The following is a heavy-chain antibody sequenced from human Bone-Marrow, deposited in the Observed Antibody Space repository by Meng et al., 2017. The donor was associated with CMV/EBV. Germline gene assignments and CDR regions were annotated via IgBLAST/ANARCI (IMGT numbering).Heavy chain of an antibody. Sequence: GGSLRLSCAASGFTFSSYAMHWVRQAPGKGLEWVAVISYDGSNKYYAVSVRGRFTISRDNSKNTLYLQMNSLRAEDTAVYYCASSVMLDYWGQGTLVTVSS. D-gene: IGHD3-16*01. CDR1: GFTFSSYA. J-gene: IGHJ4*02. V-gene: IGHV3-30*04. CDR2: ISYDGSNK. CDR3: ASSVMLDY.